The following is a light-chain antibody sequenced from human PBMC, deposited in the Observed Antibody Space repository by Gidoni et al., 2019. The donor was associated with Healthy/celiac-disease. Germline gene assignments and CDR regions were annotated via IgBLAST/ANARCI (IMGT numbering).Light chain of an antibody. CDR1: SPNIGSNT. J-gene: IGLJ2*01. CDR3: AAWDDSLNGLV. Sequence: QSVLTQPPSTSGTPGQRVTISCSGSSPNIGSNTVNWYQQPPGTAPKPLIYSNNQRPSGVPDRFSGSKSGTSASLAISGLQSEDEADYYCAAWDDSLNGLVFGGGTKLTVL. V-gene: IGLV1-44*01. CDR2: SNN.